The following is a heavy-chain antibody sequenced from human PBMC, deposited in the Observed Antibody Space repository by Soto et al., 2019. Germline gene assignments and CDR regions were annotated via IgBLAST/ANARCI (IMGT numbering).Heavy chain of an antibody. CDR2: IYSNGNT. CDR3: ARGHNIVPD. Sequence: SETLSLTCTVSGGSISGYYCTWIRQPPGKGLEWIGNIYSNGNTNYNPSLKSRVTMSVDTSKNQFSLKVTSVTAADTAVYYCARGHNIVPDWGQGTLVTVSS. D-gene: IGHD2-15*01. CDR1: GGSISGYY. V-gene: IGHV4-4*07. J-gene: IGHJ4*02.